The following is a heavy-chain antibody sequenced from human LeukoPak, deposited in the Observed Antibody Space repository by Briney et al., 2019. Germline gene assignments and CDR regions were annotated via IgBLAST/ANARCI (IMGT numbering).Heavy chain of an antibody. CDR2: IIPILDIT. J-gene: IGHJ4*02. V-gene: IGHV1-69*04. Sequence: SVKVSCKASGGTFSSYAISWVRQAPGQGLEWMGRIIPILDITNYAQKFQGRVTITADKSTSTAYMELSSLRSDDTAVYYCARDPWEGSYPTLMYYFGYWGQGTLVTVSS. CDR1: GGTFSSYA. CDR3: ARDPWEGSYPTLMYYFGY. D-gene: IGHD1-26*01.